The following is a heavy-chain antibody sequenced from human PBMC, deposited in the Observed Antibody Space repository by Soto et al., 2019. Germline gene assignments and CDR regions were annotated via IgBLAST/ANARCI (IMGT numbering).Heavy chain of an antibody. J-gene: IGHJ4*02. D-gene: IGHD4-17*01. CDR1: GFTFSSYW. V-gene: IGHV3-74*01. Sequence: EVQLVESGGGLVQPGGSLRLSCAASGFTFSSYWIHWVRQAPGKGLVWVSRIGSDGSPTRYADSVKGRFTISRDNAKNTLYLKMSSLRAEDTAVYYCARGRGYGDYFYFDYWGQGTRVTVSS. CDR2: IGSDGSPT. CDR3: ARGRGYGDYFYFDY.